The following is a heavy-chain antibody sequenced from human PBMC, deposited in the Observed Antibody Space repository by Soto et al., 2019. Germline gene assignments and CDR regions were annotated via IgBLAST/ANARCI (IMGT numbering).Heavy chain of an antibody. D-gene: IGHD2-8*02. Sequence: SETMSLTCAVSGGSVSSGSYCWTWIRQPPGRGLEWTGYTYYTGTTDSTPSLTSRVTISLDTSKNQFSLNLNSVTAAETAVYYCARVPGGVYRGSDYWGQGTLVTVSS. CDR1: GGSVSSGSYC. CDR2: TYYTGTT. J-gene: IGHJ4*02. V-gene: IGHV4-61*01. CDR3: ARVPGGVYRGSDY.